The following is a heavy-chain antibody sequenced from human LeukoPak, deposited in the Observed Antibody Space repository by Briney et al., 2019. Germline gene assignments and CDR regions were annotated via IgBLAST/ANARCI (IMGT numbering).Heavy chain of an antibody. Sequence: SETLSLTCTVSGGSISSYYWSWIRQPPGKRLEWIGYIYYSGSTNYNPSLKSRVTISVDTSKNQFSLKLSSVTAADTAVYYCARGKGDYDFWSGYPPRRWFDPWGQGTLVTVSS. CDR2: IYYSGST. J-gene: IGHJ5*02. D-gene: IGHD3-3*01. CDR1: GGSISSYY. CDR3: ARGKGDYDFWSGYPPRRWFDP. V-gene: IGHV4-59*01.